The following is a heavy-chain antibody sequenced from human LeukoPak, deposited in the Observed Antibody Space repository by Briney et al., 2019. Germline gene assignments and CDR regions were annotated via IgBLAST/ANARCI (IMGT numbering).Heavy chain of an antibody. V-gene: IGHV1-69*13. CDR3: ARVFGYYYDSSGYYYFDY. CDR2: IIPIFGTA. D-gene: IGHD3-22*01. J-gene: IGHJ4*02. Sequence: SVKVSCKASGGTFSSYAISWVRQAPGQGLEWMGGIIPIFGTANYAQKFQGRVTITADESTSTAYMELSSLRSEDTAVYYCARVFGYYYDSSGYYYFDYWGQGTLVTVSS. CDR1: GGTFSSYA.